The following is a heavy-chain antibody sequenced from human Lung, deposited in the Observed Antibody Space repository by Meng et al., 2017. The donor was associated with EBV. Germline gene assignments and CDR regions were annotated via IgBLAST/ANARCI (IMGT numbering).Heavy chain of an antibody. CDR2: ININTGNP. V-gene: IGHV7-4-1*01. J-gene: IGHJ4*02. CDR3: ARGNGWRFDY. Sequence: VQLVQCGSELKKPWDSVKVSCQAAGYTFTSSSMNWVRHAPGQGLEWMGWININTGNPTYAQGFTGRFVFSLDTSVSTAYLQIDSLRADDTAVYYCARGNGWRFDYWGQGTLVTVSS. D-gene: IGHD6-19*01. CDR1: GYTFTSSS.